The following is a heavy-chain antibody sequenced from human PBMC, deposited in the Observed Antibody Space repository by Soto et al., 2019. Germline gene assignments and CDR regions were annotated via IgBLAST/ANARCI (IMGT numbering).Heavy chain of an antibody. Sequence: GESLKISCKGSGYSFTSYWIGWVRQMPGKGLEWMGIIYPGDSDTRYSPSFQGQVTISADKSISTAYLQWSSLKASDTAMYYCVRLTVAGTDYYYYMDVWGKGTTVTVSS. J-gene: IGHJ6*03. V-gene: IGHV5-51*01. CDR1: GYSFTSYW. D-gene: IGHD6-19*01. CDR2: IYPGDSDT. CDR3: VRLTVAGTDYYYYMDV.